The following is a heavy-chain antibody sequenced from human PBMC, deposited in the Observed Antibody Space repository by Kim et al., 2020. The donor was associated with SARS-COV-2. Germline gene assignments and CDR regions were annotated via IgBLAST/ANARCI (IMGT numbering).Heavy chain of an antibody. CDR2: INLNSGGT. Sequence: ASVKVSCKASGYTFTDYYMHWVRQAPGQGLEWMGWINLNSGGTNYAQKFQGRVTMTRDTSISTAYMELSSLRSDDTAVYYCARGLDYWGQRTLVTGSS. CDR3: ARGLDY. V-gene: IGHV1-2*02. J-gene: IGHJ4*02. CDR1: GYTFTDYY.